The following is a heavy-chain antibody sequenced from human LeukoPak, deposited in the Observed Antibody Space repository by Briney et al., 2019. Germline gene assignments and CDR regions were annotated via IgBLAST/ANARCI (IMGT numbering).Heavy chain of an antibody. CDR1: GFTFSDYS. CDR2: IRSSGSTI. D-gene: IGHD3-10*01. CDR3: ARAGIPYYYGSGRINWFDP. J-gene: IGHJ5*02. V-gene: IGHV3-11*01. Sequence: PGGSLRLSCAASGFTFSDYSMSWIRQAPGKGLEWVSYIRSSGSTIYFADSVKGRFTISRDNAKNSLYLQMNSLRAEDTAVYYCARAGIPYYYGSGRINWFDPWGQGTLVTVSS.